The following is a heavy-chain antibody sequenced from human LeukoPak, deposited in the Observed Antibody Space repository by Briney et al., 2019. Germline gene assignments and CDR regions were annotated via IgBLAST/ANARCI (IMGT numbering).Heavy chain of an antibody. Sequence: GGSLRLSCAASGFTFSSYAMSWVRQAPGKGLEWVSVISGSGGSTYYADSVKGRFTISRDNSKNTLYLQMNSLRAEDTAVYYCASDTFSGFPYYTDVWGKGATVTVSS. V-gene: IGHV3-23*01. D-gene: IGHD2-21*02. CDR3: ASDTFSGFPYYTDV. J-gene: IGHJ6*03. CDR1: GFTFSSYA. CDR2: ISGSGGST.